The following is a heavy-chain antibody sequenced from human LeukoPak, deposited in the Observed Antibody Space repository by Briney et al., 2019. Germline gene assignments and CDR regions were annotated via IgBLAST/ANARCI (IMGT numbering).Heavy chain of an antibody. CDR3: ARDLHDILTGYYPLD. CDR2: ISYDGSNK. V-gene: IGHV3-30*04. Sequence: GGSLRLSCAASGFTFSSYAMHWVRQAPGKGLERVAVISYDGSNKYYADSVKGRFTIYRDNSKNTLYLQMNSLRAEDTAVYYCARDLHDILTGYYPLDWGQGTLVTVSS. J-gene: IGHJ4*02. D-gene: IGHD3-9*01. CDR1: GFTFSSYA.